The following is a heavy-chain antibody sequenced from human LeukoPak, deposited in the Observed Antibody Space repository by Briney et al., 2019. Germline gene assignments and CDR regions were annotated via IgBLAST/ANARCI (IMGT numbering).Heavy chain of an antibody. J-gene: IGHJ3*02. Sequence: GASVKVSCKASGFTFNGYYVHWVRQAPGQGLEWMGRIHPYSGGSNSAQKFQGRVTMARDMSINTVYMELSGLRSDDTALYYCASAVPAIVILQNGFDIWGPGTMVTVSS. CDR1: GFTFNGYY. V-gene: IGHV1-2*06. D-gene: IGHD1-26*01. CDR3: ASAVPAIVILQNGFDI. CDR2: IHPYSGGS.